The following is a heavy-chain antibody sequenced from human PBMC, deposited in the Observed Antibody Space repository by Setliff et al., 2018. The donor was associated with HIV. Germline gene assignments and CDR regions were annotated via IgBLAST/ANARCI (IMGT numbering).Heavy chain of an antibody. V-gene: IGHV4-61*02. D-gene: IGHD6-13*01. CDR1: GGSISSGSYY. Sequence: PSETLSLTCTVSGGSISSGSYYWNWIRQPAGKGLEWIGRIYTSGSTNYNPSLKSRVTMSVDTSKNQFSLKMSSVTAADTAVYYCAGFLAAAGPARYYFDYWGQGTLVTVSS. CDR2: IYTSGST. J-gene: IGHJ4*02. CDR3: AGFLAAAGPARYYFDY.